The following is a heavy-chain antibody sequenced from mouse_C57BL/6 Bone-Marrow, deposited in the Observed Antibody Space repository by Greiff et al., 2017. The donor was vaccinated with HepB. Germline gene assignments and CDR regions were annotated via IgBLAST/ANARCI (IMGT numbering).Heavy chain of an antibody. J-gene: IGHJ3*01. CDR2: IWNGGGT. CDR3: ARKDYDYGRGAWFAY. Sequence: VKLMESGPGLVAPSQSLSITCTVSGFSLTSYAISWVRQPPGKGLEWLGVIWNGGGTNYNSALKSRLSISKDNSKSQVFLKMNSLQTDDTARYYCARKDYDYGRGAWFAYWGQGTLVTVSA. D-gene: IGHD2-4*01. CDR1: GFSLTSYA. V-gene: IGHV2-9-1*01.